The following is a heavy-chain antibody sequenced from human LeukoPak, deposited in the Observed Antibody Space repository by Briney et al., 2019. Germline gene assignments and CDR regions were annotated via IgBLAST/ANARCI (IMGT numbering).Heavy chain of an antibody. J-gene: IGHJ4*02. V-gene: IGHV3-7*01. D-gene: IGHD1-7*01. CDR1: GFTFSNYW. CDR2: IKQDGSER. Sequence: GSLRLSCAASGFTFSNYWMTWVRQAPGKVPEWVANIKQDGSERNYVDSVKGRFTIARDNTKNSLYLQMTSLRGEDTAVYYCASRAGKPGNTPWCFDYWGQGALVTVSS. CDR3: ASRAGKPGNTPWCFDY.